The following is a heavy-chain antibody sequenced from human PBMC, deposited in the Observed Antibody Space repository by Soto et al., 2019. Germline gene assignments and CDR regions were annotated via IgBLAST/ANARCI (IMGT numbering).Heavy chain of an antibody. Sequence: PGGSLRLSCAMSGFTFSGHGMHWVRQAPGKCLKWVAFVSFKSYDGDNRYYGDSVKGRFTISGDTSKNTLYLQMNSLRPDDTAVYYCAKDAYHAAFAVWGQGTMVTVSS. CDR3: AKDAYHAAFAV. J-gene: IGHJ3*01. V-gene: IGHV3-33*05. CDR2: KSYDGDNR. CDR1: GFTFSGHG. D-gene: IGHD2-15*01.